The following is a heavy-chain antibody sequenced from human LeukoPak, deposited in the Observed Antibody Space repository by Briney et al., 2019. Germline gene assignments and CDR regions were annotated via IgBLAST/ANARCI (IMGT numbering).Heavy chain of an antibody. V-gene: IGHV3-48*03. Sequence: GGSLRLSCAASGFTFNSYEMNWVRQAPGKGLEWVSYISSSGSTIYYADSVKGRFTISRDNAKNSLYLQMNSLRAEDTAVYYCARDVKLRYFDWLYDYWGQGTLVTVSS. CDR1: GFTFNSYE. J-gene: IGHJ4*02. D-gene: IGHD3-9*01. CDR2: ISSSGSTI. CDR3: ARDVKLRYFDWLYDY.